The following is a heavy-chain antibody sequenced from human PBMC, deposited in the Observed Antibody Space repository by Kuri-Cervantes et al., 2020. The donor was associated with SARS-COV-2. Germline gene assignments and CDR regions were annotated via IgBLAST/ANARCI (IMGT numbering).Heavy chain of an antibody. V-gene: IGHV3-21*01. Sequence: GESLKISCAASGFTFSHYNMNWVRHAPGKGLEWVSSISSGSTYIYYAGSVKGRFTISRDNAKNSLYLQMNSLRAEDTAVYYCARDQTVSDYYDSSGYYPWNWFDPWGQGTLVTVSS. CDR1: GFTFSHYN. J-gene: IGHJ5*02. D-gene: IGHD3-22*01. CDR3: ARDQTVSDYYDSSGYYPWNWFDP. CDR2: ISSGSTYI.